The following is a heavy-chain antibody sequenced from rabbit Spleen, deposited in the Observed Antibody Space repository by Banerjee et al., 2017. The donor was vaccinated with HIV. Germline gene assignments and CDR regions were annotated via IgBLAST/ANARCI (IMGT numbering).Heavy chain of an antibody. CDR2: IDPVFSST. CDR1: GFDFSHYG. Sequence: QEQLVESGGGLVQPGGSLKLSCKASGFDFSHYGVSWVRQAPGKGLEWIGYIDPVFSSTYYANWVNGRFTISSHNAQNTLFLQLNSLTAADTATYFCVREVAAKFNLWGQGTLVTVS. CDR3: VREVAAKFNL. D-gene: IGHD4-1*01. V-gene: IGHV1S47*01. J-gene: IGHJ4*01.